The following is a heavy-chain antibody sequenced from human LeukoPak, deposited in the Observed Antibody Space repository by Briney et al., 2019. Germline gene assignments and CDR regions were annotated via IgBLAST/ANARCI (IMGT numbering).Heavy chain of an antibody. CDR2: INSDGSST. CDR3: ARVHGDYPYYYYYMDV. D-gene: IGHD4-17*01. CDR1: GFTFDDYA. J-gene: IGHJ6*03. Sequence: GGSLRLSCAASGFTFDDYAMPWVRQAPGKGLEWVSGINSDGSSTSYADSVKGRFTSSRDNAKNTLYLQMNSLRAEDTAVYYCARVHGDYPYYYYYMDVWGKGTTVTVSS. V-gene: IGHV3-74*01.